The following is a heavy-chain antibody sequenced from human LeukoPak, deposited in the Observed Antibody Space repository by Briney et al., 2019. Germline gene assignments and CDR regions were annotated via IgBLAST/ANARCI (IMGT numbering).Heavy chain of an antibody. V-gene: IGHV3-30*04. D-gene: IGHD1-1*01. CDR2: ISYDGSNK. CDR3: VRDPSGSGFAFDS. Sequence: PGRSLRLSCAASGFTFSSYAMHWVRQAPGKGLEWVAVISYDGSNKYYADSVKGRFTISRDNSKNTLYLQMNSLRAEDTAVYYCVRDPSGSGFAFDSRGQGALVTVSS. CDR1: GFTFSSYA. J-gene: IGHJ4*02.